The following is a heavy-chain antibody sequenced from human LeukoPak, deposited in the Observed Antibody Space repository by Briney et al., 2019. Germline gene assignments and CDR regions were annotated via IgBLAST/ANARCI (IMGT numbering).Heavy chain of an antibody. Sequence: HPGGSLRLSCVASGFTFSNYAMSWVRQAPGKGLEWVSTITGPGGGIYYADSVQGRFTISRDNSDNTLYLQMNSLRVEDTALYYCARNDYNTLDYWGQGTLVTVSS. CDR1: GFTFSNYA. CDR3: ARNDYNTLDY. J-gene: IGHJ4*02. D-gene: IGHD5-24*01. V-gene: IGHV3-23*01. CDR2: ITGPGGGI.